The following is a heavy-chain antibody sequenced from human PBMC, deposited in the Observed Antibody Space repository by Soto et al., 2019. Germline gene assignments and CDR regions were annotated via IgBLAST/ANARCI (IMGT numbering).Heavy chain of an antibody. CDR1: GLSVRDYY. CDR3: ARVNMNDCFRCYDRVAV. V-gene: IGHV3-53*01. D-gene: IGHD2-21*01. CDR2: IYSGGTA. Sequence: EVKLVESGGGLIQPGGSLRLSCTVSGLSVRDYYMNWVRQAPGKGLEWVAVIYSGGTADYAASVKGRFTISRDDSKNTLFLQMNSLRVEDTAVYYCARVNMNDCFRCYDRVAVWGDGSSVTASS. J-gene: IGHJ6*02.